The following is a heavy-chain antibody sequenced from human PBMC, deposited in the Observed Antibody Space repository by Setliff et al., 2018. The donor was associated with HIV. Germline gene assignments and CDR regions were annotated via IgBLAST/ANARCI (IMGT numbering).Heavy chain of an antibody. J-gene: IGHJ3*02. V-gene: IGHV1-18*01. CDR3: ARSPDTSGYYRFDSFDM. CDR2: INPYNANA. Sequence: GASVKVSCKAPGYTFDNYCITWLRQAPGQGLEWVGWINPYNANANNAQKVQDRITMTTDSFTNTAYMELRSLRSDDTAVYYCARSPDTSGYYRFDSFDMWGQGTMVTVS. D-gene: IGHD3-22*01. CDR1: GYTFDNYC.